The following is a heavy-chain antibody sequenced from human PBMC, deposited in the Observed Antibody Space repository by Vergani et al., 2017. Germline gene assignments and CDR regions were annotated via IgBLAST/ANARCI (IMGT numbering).Heavy chain of an antibody. D-gene: IGHD1-26*01. V-gene: IGHV3-9*01. Sequence: EVQLVESGGGLVQPGRSLRLSCAASGFTFDDYAMHWVRQAPGKGLEWVSGISWNSGSIGYADSVKGRFTISRDNAKNSLYLQMNSPRAEDTAVYYCARELEYWGQGTLVTVSS. CDR3: ARELEY. CDR2: ISWNSGSI. CDR1: GFTFDDYA. J-gene: IGHJ4*02.